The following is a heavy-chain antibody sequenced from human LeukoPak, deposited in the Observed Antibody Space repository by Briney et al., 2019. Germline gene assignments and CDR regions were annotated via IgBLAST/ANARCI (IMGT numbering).Heavy chain of an antibody. D-gene: IGHD3-22*01. CDR3: ARDLQEGDSSGYYRDY. Sequence: GGSLRLSCAASGFTFSSYGMHWVRQAPGKGLEWVAVIWYDGSNKYYADSVKGRFTISRDNSKNTLYLQMNSLRAEDTAVYYCARDLQEGDSSGYYRDYWGQGTLVTVSS. CDR1: GFTFSSYG. J-gene: IGHJ4*02. V-gene: IGHV3-33*01. CDR2: IWYDGSNK.